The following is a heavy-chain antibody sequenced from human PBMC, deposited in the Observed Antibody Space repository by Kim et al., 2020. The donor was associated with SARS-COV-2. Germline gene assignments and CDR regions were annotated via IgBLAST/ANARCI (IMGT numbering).Heavy chain of an antibody. V-gene: IGHV3-43*02. D-gene: IGHD6-13*01. CDR1: GFTFDDYA. CDR2: ISGDGGST. CDR3: AKVKYSSSWYEANDAFDI. Sequence: GGSLRLSCAASGFTFDDYAMHWVRQAPGKGLEWVSLISGDGGSTYYADSVKGRFTISRDNSKNSLYLQMNSLRTEDTALYYCAKVKYSSSWYEANDAFDIWGQGTMVTVSS. J-gene: IGHJ3*02.